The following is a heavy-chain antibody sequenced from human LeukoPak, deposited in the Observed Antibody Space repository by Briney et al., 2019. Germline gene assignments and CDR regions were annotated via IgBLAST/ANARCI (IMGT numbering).Heavy chain of an antibody. CDR3: SGHMPSADY. J-gene: IGHJ4*02. Sequence: GGSLRLSCAASGFTFSDAWMSWVRQAPGKGLEWVARVKSKVHGGTTDYAAPVNGRFTISRDDSENKLFLQMNSLKTEDTGVYYCSGHMPSADYWGQGTLVTVSS. V-gene: IGHV3-15*01. CDR1: GFTFSDAW. D-gene: IGHD2-2*01. CDR2: VKSKVHGGTT.